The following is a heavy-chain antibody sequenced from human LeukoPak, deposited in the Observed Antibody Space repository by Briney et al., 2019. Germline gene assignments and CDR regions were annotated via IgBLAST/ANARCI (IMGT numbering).Heavy chain of an antibody. V-gene: IGHV3-21*01. CDR3: ARSPSYSYGYDYYYYGLDV. CDR2: ISGSSSYI. J-gene: IGHJ6*02. CDR1: GFTFSSYS. Sequence: KTGGSLRLSCAASGFTFSSYSMNWVRQALGEGLEWVSSISGSSSYIYYADSVKGRFTISRDNAKNSLYLQMKSLRAEDTAVYYCARSPSYSYGYDYYYYGLDVWGQGTTVTVSS. D-gene: IGHD5-18*01.